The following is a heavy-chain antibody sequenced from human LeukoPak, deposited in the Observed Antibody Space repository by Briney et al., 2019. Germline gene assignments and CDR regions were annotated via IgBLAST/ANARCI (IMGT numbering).Heavy chain of an antibody. CDR2: ISGSGDST. V-gene: IGHV3-23*01. D-gene: IGHD3-22*01. J-gene: IGHJ4*02. Sequence: GGSLRLSCAVSGFTFIKYAMSWVRQAPGKGLGWVSAISGSGDSTYYADSVKGRFTISRDNSKNTLYLQMNSLRVEDTALYYCAKEVGYDSSDYLVYWGQGTLVTVSS. CDR3: AKEVGYDSSDYLVY. CDR1: GFTFIKYA.